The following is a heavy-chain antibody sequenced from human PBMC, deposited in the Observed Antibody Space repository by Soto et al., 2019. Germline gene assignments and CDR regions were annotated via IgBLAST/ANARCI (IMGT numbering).Heavy chain of an antibody. CDR2: ISGSGGST. D-gene: IGHD2-2*01. J-gene: IGHJ4*02. CDR1: GFTFSSYA. V-gene: IGHV3-23*01. CDR3: AKVKFTVPYFDY. Sequence: GSLRLSCAASGFTFSSYAMSWVRQAPGKGLEWVSAISGSGGSTYYADSVKDRFTITRDNSKNTLYLQMNSLRAEDTAVYYCAKVKFTVPYFDYWGQGTLVTVSS.